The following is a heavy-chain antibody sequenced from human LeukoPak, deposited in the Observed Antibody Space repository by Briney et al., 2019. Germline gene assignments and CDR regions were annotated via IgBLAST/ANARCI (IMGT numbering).Heavy chain of an antibody. J-gene: IGHJ4*02. CDR2: ISYDVSTK. D-gene: IGHD3-22*01. CDR1: GFTFTNYA. CDR3: AKRGGYYDSRLDY. V-gene: IGHV3-30*18. Sequence: GGSLRLSCAASGFTFTNYAMTWVRQAPGKGLEWVAVISYDVSTKYYADSVKGRFTISRDNSKNTLYLQMKSLRAEDTAVYYCAKRGGYYDSRLDYWGQGTLVTVSS.